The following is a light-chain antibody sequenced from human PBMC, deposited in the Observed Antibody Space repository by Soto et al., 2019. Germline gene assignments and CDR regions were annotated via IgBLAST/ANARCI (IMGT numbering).Light chain of an antibody. CDR2: DAS. CDR3: QEYAFSPPIT. V-gene: IGKV3-20*01. CDR1: QSLNYNY. J-gene: IGKJ5*01. Sequence: LKQSPGTLSLYPGERATLSCRASQSLNYNYLAWYQQKPGQAPRLVIYDASTRATGIPDRFSGSGSGTDFTLTISRLEPGDSAVYYCQEYAFSPPITFCPGRRLEI.